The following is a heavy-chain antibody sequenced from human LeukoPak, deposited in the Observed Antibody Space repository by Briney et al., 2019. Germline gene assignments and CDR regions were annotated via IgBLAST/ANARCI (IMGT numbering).Heavy chain of an antibody. CDR2: IYYSGST. V-gene: IGHV4-59*01. CDR1: GGSISSYY. CDR3: ARVSVTTIYYYYYYMDV. Sequence: PWETLSLTCTVSGGSISSYYWSWIRQPPGKGLEWIGYIYYSGSTNYNPSLKSRVTISVDTSKNQFSLKLSSVTAADTAVYYCARVSVTTIYYYYYYMDVWGKGTTVTVSS. J-gene: IGHJ6*03. D-gene: IGHD5-12*01.